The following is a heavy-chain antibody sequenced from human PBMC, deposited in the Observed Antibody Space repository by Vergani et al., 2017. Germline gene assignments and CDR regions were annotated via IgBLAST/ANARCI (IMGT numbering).Heavy chain of an antibody. CDR2: ISSSSSYT. D-gene: IGHD1-14*01. CDR3: AIEAPEGDSYYYYYYGMDV. Sequence: QVQLVESGGGLVQPGGSLRLSCAASGFPFSDYYMSWVRQAPGKGLEWVSYISSSSSYTNYADSVKGRFTISRDNAKNSLYLQMNSLRAEDTAVYYCAIEAPEGDSYYYYYYGMDVWGQGTTVTVSS. J-gene: IGHJ6*02. V-gene: IGHV3-11*05. CDR1: GFPFSDYY.